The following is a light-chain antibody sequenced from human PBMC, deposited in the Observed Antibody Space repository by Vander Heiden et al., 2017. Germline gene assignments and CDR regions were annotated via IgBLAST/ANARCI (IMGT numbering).Light chain of an antibody. V-gene: IGKV1-39*01. Sequence: DIQMTQSPPSLSASVGDRVAITCRASQTIGTSLHWYQQRPGRAPPPSRFSGSGSGTDFTLTISGLQAEDSATYYCQQSYRSPRTFGPGTKVEIK. CDR3: QQSYRSPRT. J-gene: IGKJ3*01. CDR1: QTIGTS.